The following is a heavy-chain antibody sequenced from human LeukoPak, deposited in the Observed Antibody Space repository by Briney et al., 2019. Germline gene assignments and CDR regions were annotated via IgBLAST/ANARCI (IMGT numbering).Heavy chain of an antibody. CDR2: MWYDGSNK. Sequence: GGSLRLSCAASGFTFSSYGMHWVRQAPGKGLEWVAVMWYDGSNKSYAASVKGRFTISRDNSKNTLYLQMNSLRAEDTAVYYCARDPALDYWGQGTLVTVSS. V-gene: IGHV3-33*01. J-gene: IGHJ4*02. CDR1: GFTFSSYG. CDR3: ARDPALDY.